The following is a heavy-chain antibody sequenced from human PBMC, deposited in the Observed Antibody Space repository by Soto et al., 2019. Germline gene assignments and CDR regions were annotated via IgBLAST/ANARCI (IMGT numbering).Heavy chain of an antibody. V-gene: IGHV4-39*01. D-gene: IGHD4-17*01. CDR1: GGSISSSTYY. CDR2: LSYIGSP. J-gene: IGHJ4*02. Sequence: QPQLQESGPGLVKPSETLSLTCTVSGGSISSSTYYWGWIRQPPGKGLEWIGTLSYIGSPYYNPSLKRRVTMSVDTSKNQFSLRLSSVTAADTAVYFCVRRWGLTVTTFDSWGQGTLVTVSS. CDR3: VRRWGLTVTTFDS.